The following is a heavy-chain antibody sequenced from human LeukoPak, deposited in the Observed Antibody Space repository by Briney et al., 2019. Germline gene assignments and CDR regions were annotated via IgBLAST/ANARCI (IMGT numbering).Heavy chain of an antibody. CDR2: ISPNTGNT. J-gene: IGHJ4*03. V-gene: IGHV1-18*04. Sequence: ASVKVSCKASGCTFTSYGMSWVRQAPGQGLEWMGWISPNTGNTNYAQKLQGRVTMTTDTSTSTAYMELRSLRSDDTAVYYCARGRIVFAISQMGYWGQGTLVTGSS. CDR3: ARGRIVFAISQMGY. CDR1: GCTFTSYG. D-gene: IGHD2-2*02.